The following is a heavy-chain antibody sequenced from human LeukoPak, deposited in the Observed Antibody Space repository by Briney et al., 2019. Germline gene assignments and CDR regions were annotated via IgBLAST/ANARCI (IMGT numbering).Heavy chain of an antibody. CDR2: IYYSGST. Sequence: SETLSLTCTVSGGSISSYYWSWIRQPPGKGLEWIGYIYYSGSTNYNPSLKSRVTISVDTSKNQFSLRLSSVTAADTAVYYCARVGSWSGYPVWGQGTLVTVSS. J-gene: IGHJ4*02. D-gene: IGHD3-3*01. CDR3: ARVGSWSGYPV. V-gene: IGHV4-59*01. CDR1: GGSISSYY.